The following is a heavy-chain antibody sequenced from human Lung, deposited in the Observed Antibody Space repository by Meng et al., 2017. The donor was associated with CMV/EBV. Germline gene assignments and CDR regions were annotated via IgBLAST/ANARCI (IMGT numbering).Heavy chain of an antibody. CDR3: ARDIIYYEH. J-gene: IGHJ1*01. V-gene: IGHV4-59*01. Sequence: QGQLQESGPVLVKPSETLSLTCTVSVGSINGYYWSWIRQPPGKGLEWIGYIYYNGGPEYNPSLKSRLTMAVDTSQNQFSLELRSVTASDTALYYCARDIIYYEHWGQGSLVTVSS. CDR1: VGSINGYY. D-gene: IGHD3-10*01. CDR2: IYYNGGP.